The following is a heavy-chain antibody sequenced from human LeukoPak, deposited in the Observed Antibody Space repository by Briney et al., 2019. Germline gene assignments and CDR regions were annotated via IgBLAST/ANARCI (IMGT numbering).Heavy chain of an antibody. CDR3: ARDVVGLGYSDY. Sequence: GGSLRLSCAASGFTFSSYEMNRVRQAPGKGLEWVSYISGSGATIYYADSVKGRFTISRDNAKNSLYLQMNSLRAEDTAVYYCARDVVGLGYSDYWGQGTLVTVSS. V-gene: IGHV3-48*03. J-gene: IGHJ4*02. CDR1: GFTFSSYE. CDR2: ISGSGATI. D-gene: IGHD2-21*01.